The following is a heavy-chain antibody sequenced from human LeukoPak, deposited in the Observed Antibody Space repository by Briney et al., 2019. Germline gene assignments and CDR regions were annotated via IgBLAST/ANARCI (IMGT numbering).Heavy chain of an antibody. D-gene: IGHD3-10*01. J-gene: IGHJ6*03. CDR2: IIPISGTT. CDR1: GGTFSNYA. CDR3: ARGSRAPGSYYKDYYYYYMDV. Sequence: SVKVSCKASGGTFSNYAISWVRQAPGQGLEWMGGIIPISGTTNYAQNFQGRVTITADESTTTAYTELSSLRSEDTAVYYCARGSRAPGSYYKDYYYYYMDVWGKGTTVTISS. V-gene: IGHV1-69*13.